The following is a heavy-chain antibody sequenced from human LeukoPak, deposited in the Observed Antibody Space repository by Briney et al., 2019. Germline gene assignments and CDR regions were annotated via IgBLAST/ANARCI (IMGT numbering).Heavy chain of an antibody. J-gene: IGHJ3*02. CDR1: GGSFSGYY. V-gene: IGHV4-34*01. CDR3: ARDVETGYCSSTSCYGYDAFDI. CDR2: INHSGST. Sequence: PSETLSLTCAVYGGSFSGYYWSWIRQPPGKGLEWIGEINHSGSTSYNPSLKSRVTISVDTSKNQFSLKLSSVTAADTAVYYCARDVETGYCSSTSCYGYDAFDIWGQGTMVTVSS. D-gene: IGHD2-2*01.